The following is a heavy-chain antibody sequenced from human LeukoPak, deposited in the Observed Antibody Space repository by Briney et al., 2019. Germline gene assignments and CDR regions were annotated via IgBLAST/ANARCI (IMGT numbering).Heavy chain of an antibody. Sequence: SSETLSLTCTVSGGSISSNYWSWIRQPAGKGLEWIGRIYTSGSTNYNPSLESRVTMSVDTSKNQFSLKLSSVTAADTAVYYCARVRAVAGIDYYFDYWGQGTLVTVSS. CDR1: GGSISSNY. CDR2: IYTSGST. V-gene: IGHV4-4*07. CDR3: ARVRAVAGIDYYFDY. D-gene: IGHD6-19*01. J-gene: IGHJ4*02.